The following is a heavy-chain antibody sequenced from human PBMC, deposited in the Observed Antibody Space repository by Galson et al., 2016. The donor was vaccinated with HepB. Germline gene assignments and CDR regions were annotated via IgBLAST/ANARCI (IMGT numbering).Heavy chain of an antibody. CDR3: AKHGDNWGSYFDY. CDR2: ISGSGGST. CDR1: GFTFRSYA. D-gene: IGHD4-23*01. Sequence: SLRLSCAASGFTFRSYAMSWVRQGPGKGLECVSAISGSGGSTYYADSVKGRFTISRDNSKNTLFLQMDSLRVEDTAVDYCAKHGDNWGSYFDYWGQETLVTVSS. V-gene: IGHV3-23*01. J-gene: IGHJ4*02.